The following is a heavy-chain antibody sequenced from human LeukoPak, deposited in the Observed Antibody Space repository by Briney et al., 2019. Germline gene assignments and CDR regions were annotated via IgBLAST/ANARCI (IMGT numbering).Heavy chain of an antibody. Sequence: GQSLPCSCKGSGYSFSNYWIAWVRQMPGKGLEWMGIIYPGDSDTRYSPSFEGQVTISAAKSISTAYVQWSSLKASDTAMYYCAKIGDDGGLEYWGEGSRVRLSS. CDR3: AKIGDDGGLEY. CDR1: GYSFSNYW. J-gene: IGHJ1*01. V-gene: IGHV5-51*01. D-gene: IGHD4-23*01. CDR2: IYPGDSDT.